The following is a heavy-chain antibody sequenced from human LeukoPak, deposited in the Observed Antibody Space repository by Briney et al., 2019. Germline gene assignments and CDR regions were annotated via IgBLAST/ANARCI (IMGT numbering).Heavy chain of an antibody. D-gene: IGHD5/OR15-5a*01. J-gene: IGHJ4*02. CDR2: INSDGSFT. Sequence: GGSLRLSCAASGFTLSSYWMHWVRQVPGKGLVWVSRINSDGSFTIYADSVKGRFIISRDNAKNTLYLQMSSLRAEDTAVYYCARVSSGRQCLPFDYWGQGSLVTVSS. CDR3: ARVSSGRQCLPFDY. CDR1: GFTLSSYW. V-gene: IGHV3-74*01.